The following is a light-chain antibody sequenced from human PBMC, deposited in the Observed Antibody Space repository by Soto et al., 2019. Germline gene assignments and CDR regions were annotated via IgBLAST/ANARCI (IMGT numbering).Light chain of an antibody. J-gene: IGKJ1*01. CDR2: GAS. V-gene: IGKV3-15*01. CDR1: QSVSVN. CDR3: QQYNSYSMT. Sequence: EIVMTQSPATLSVSPGERATLSCRASQSVSVNLAWYQQKSGQAPRLLIYGASTRATGIPARFSGGGSGTEFTLTISNLQSEDFATYYCQQYNSYSMTFGQGTKVDIK.